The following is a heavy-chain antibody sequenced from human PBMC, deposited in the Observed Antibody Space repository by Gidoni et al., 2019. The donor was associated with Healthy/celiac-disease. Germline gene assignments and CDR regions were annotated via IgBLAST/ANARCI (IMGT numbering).Heavy chain of an antibody. Sequence: EVQLVESGGGLVQPGRSLRLSCAASGFTFDDYAMHWVRQAPGKGLEWVSGISWNSGSIGYADSVKGRFTISRDNAKNSLYLQMNSLRAEDTALYYCAKDPTGDGPDWYFDLWGRGTLVTVSS. CDR1: GFTFDDYA. J-gene: IGHJ2*01. CDR3: AKDPTGDGPDWYFDL. CDR2: ISWNSGSI. V-gene: IGHV3-9*01. D-gene: IGHD7-27*01.